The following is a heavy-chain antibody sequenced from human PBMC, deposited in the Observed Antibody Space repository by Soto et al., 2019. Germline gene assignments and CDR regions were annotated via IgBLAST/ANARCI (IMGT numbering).Heavy chain of an antibody. D-gene: IGHD2-15*01. J-gene: IGHJ4*02. V-gene: IGHV3-73*01. CDR1: GFTFSGSA. Sequence: EVPLVESGGGLVQPGGSLKLSCAASGFTFSGSAMHWVRQASGKGLEWVGRIRSKANSYATAYAASVKGRFTISRDDSKNTAYLQMNSLKTEDTAVYYCSVGRAATIDYWGQGTLVTVSS. CDR2: IRSKANSYAT. CDR3: SVGRAATIDY.